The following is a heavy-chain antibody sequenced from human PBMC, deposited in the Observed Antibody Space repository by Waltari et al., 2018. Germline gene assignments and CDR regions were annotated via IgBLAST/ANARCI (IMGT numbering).Heavy chain of an antibody. CDR2: INSEGSLI. CDR1: GFTFHTYW. D-gene: IGHD3-10*01. J-gene: IGHJ4*02. V-gene: IGHV3-74*01. Sequence: EVQLVESGGGLVRPGGSLRLSCAASGFTFHTYWMHWVRQAPGKGLVWVARINSEGSLISYAASVKGRFTISRDNAKNTLYLQMNSLRAEYTAVYYCARGGGSLDYWGQGTQVTVSS. CDR3: ARGGGSLDY.